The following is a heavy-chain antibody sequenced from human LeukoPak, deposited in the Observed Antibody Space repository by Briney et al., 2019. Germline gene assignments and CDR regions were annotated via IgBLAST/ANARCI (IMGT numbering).Heavy chain of an antibody. CDR1: GYTFTGYY. Sequence: ASVKVSCKASGYTFTGYYMHWVRQAPGQGLEWMGWINPNSGGTNYAQKFQGRVTMTRDTSISTAYMELSRLRSDDTAVYYCARRRNLWKSSGWFSYWGQGTLVTVSS. CDR2: INPNSGGT. D-gene: IGHD6-19*01. CDR3: ARRRNLWKSSGWFSY. V-gene: IGHV1-2*02. J-gene: IGHJ4*02.